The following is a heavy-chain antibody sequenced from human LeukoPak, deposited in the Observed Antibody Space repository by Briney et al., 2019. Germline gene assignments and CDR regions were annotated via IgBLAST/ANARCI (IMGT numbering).Heavy chain of an antibody. CDR1: GFSFSSYA. V-gene: IGHV3-23*01. J-gene: IGHJ4*02. Sequence: PGGSLRLSCAASGFSFSSYAMNWVRQAPGKGLEWVSVICGSSSSTYYVDSVKGRFTISRDNSKNTLYLQMNSLRAEDTAAYYCAPLSGNRGDYWGQGTLVTVSS. CDR2: ICGSSSST. CDR3: APLSGNRGDY. D-gene: IGHD3-10*01.